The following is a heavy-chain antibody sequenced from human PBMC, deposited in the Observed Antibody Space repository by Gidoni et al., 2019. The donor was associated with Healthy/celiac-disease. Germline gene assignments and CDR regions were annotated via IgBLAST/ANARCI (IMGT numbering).Heavy chain of an antibody. D-gene: IGHD4-17*01. CDR1: GFTVSSNY. V-gene: IGHV3-66*02. CDR2: IYSGGRT. J-gene: IGHJ4*02. CDR3: ARERGRRGTTVTTDFDY. Sequence: EVQLVESGGGLVQPGGSLRLSCSSSGFTVSSNYMSWVRQAPGKGLEWVSVIYSGGRTYYADSVKGRFTISRDNSKNTLYLKMNSLRAEDTAVYYCARERGRRGTTVTTDFDYWGQGTLVTVSS.